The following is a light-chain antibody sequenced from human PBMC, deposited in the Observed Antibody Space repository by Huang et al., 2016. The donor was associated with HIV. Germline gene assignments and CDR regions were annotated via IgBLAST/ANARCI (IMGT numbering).Light chain of an antibody. V-gene: IGKV3-15*01. CDR2: AAS. J-gene: IGKJ2*01. CDR3: QQYNKWPPGYT. CDR1: QSVNTN. Sequence: VMMSQSPATLAASPGERVTLSCGASQSVNTNLAWYQQKPGQPPRLLIYAASTRATGVPARFACSGSGTEFTLTLDSLQSDDFAVYYCQQYNKWPPGYTFGQGTRLEIK.